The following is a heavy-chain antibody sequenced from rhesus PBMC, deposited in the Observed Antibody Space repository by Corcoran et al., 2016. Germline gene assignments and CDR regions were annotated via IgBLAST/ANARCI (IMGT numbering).Heavy chain of an antibody. CDR3: ARSGWTSWDNRFDV. CDR2: ISGSGGGT. V-gene: IGHV4-173*01. D-gene: IGHD2-39*02. J-gene: IGHJ5-1*01. Sequence: QLQLQESGPGLVKPLETLSLTCVVSDGSIINTYWNWIHQPPGKGQEWIARISGSGGGTDYNPALKIRVTISTDMSKNQFSLKVNSVTAADTAVYYCARSGWTSWDNRFDVWGAGVLVTVSS. CDR1: DGSIINTY.